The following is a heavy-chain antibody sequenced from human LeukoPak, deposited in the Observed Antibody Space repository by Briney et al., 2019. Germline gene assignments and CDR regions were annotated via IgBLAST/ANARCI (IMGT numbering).Heavy chain of an antibody. V-gene: IGHV4-34*01. CDR1: GGSFSGYY. Sequence: SETLSLTCAVYGGSFSGYYWSWIRQPPGKGLEWIGEINHSGSTNYNPSLKNRVTISVDTSKNQFSLKLSSVTAADTAVYYCARLVPAAMAPYYYGMDVWGQGTTVTVSS. J-gene: IGHJ6*02. D-gene: IGHD2-2*01. CDR2: INHSGST. CDR3: ARLVPAAMAPYYYGMDV.